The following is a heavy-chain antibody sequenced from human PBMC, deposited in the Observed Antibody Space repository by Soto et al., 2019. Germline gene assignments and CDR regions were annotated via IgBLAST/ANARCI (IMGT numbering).Heavy chain of an antibody. D-gene: IGHD4-17*01. V-gene: IGHV3-30*18. J-gene: IGHJ6*01. Sequence: QVQLVESGGGVVQPGRSLRLSCAAAGFTFSSYGMHWVRQAPGTGLEWVAVMSYDGSKYYADTVKGRFTISRDNSKNTLYLQISIPTPGDSAVYYCAKAFTPCFGHYFYYYHGMDVWGQGTTVTVPS. CDR2: MSYDGSK. CDR3: AKAFTPCFGHYFYYYHGMDV. CDR1: GFTFSSYG.